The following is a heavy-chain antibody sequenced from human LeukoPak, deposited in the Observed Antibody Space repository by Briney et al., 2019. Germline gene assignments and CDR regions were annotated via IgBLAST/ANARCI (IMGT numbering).Heavy chain of an antibody. J-gene: IGHJ6*04. D-gene: IGHD3-10*02. CDR2: ISDSSTTI. CDR3: AELGITMIGGV. CDR1: GFTFSSYN. V-gene: IGHV3-48*04. Sequence: GGSLRLSCAAFGFTFSSYNMNWVRQAPGKGLEWVSYISDSSTTIYYADSVKGRFTISRDNAKNSLYLQMNSLRAEDTAVYYCAELGITMIGGVWGKGTTVTISS.